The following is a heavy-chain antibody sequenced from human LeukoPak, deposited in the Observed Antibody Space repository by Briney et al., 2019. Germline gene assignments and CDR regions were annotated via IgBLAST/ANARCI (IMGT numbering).Heavy chain of an antibody. CDR2: ISAYNGNT. CDR1: GYTFTSYG. J-gene: IGHJ4*02. V-gene: IGHV1-18*01. D-gene: IGHD6-13*01. CDR3: ARDPGPHIAEVFDY. Sequence: ASVKVSCKASGYTFTSYGISWVRQAPGQGLERMGWISAYNGNTNYAQKLQGRVTMTTDTSTSTAYMELRSLRSDDTAVYYCARDPGPHIAEVFDYWGQGTLVTVSS.